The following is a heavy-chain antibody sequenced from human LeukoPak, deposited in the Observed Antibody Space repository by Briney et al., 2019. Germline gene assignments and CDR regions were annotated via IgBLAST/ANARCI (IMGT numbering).Heavy chain of an antibody. V-gene: IGHV4-31*03. J-gene: IGHJ6*02. CDR3: ASSSTSTLNYYHGMDV. CDR1: GGSISSGGYY. CDR2: IYYSGST. Sequence: PSETLSLTCTVSGGSISSGGYYWSWIRQHPGKGLEWIGYIYYSGSTYYNPSLKSRVTISVDTSKNQFSLKLSSVTAADTAVYYCASSSTSTLNYYHGMDVWGQGTTVTVSS. D-gene: IGHD2-2*01.